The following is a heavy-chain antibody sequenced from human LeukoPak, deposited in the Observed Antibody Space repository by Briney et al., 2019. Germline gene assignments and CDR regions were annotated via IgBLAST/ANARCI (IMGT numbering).Heavy chain of an antibody. Sequence: PSETLSLTCTVSGGSISSTNWWSWVRQPPGKGLEWIGEIYHSGSTNYNPSLKSRVTISLDKSKNQFSLKLSSVTAADTAVYYCARAGDCSSISCYKGLDLDYWSQGILVTVSS. D-gene: IGHD2-2*02. CDR3: ARAGDCSSISCYKGLDLDY. CDR1: GGSISSTNW. CDR2: IYHSGST. J-gene: IGHJ4*02. V-gene: IGHV4-4*02.